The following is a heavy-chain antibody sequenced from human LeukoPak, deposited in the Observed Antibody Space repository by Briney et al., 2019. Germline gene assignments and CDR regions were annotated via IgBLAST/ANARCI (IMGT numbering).Heavy chain of an antibody. CDR3: ARDRGGSYSAIDY. J-gene: IGHJ4*02. V-gene: IGHV3-48*04. CDR2: ISSSSSTI. Sequence: PGGSLRLSCAASGFTFSSYIMNWVRQAPGKGLEGVSFISSSSSTIYHADSVKGRFTISRDNAKNSLYLQMNSLRAEDTAVYYCARDRGGSYSAIDYWGQGTLVTVSS. D-gene: IGHD1-26*01. CDR1: GFTFSSYI.